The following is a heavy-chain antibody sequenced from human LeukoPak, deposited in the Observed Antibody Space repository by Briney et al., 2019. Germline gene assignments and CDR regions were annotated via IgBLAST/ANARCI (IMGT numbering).Heavy chain of an antibody. J-gene: IGHJ4*02. V-gene: IGHV4-59*01. CDR1: GGSISSYY. CDR2: AYYSGNT. CDR3: ARYSSGWYTDC. Sequence: SETLSLTCTVSGGSISSYYWSWIRQPPGKGLEWIGYAYYSGNTNYNPSLKSRVTISVDTSKNQFSLKVSSVTAADTAVYYCARYSSGWYTDCWGQGTLVTVSS. D-gene: IGHD6-19*01.